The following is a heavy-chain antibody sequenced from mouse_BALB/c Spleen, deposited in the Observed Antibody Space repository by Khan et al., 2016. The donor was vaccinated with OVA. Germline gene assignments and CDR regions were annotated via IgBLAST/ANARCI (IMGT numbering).Heavy chain of an antibody. CDR2: IWGGGGT. V-gene: IGHV2-6-4*01. Sequence: QVQLQQSGPGLVAPSQSLSITCTVSGFSLSRYNIHWVRQPPGKGLEWLGMIWGGGGTDYNSTLKSRLSISKDNSKSQVFLKMNSIQTDDPSKYYCARAYYRYDGYYAMDYWGQGTSVTVSS. CDR1: GFSLSRYN. J-gene: IGHJ4*01. D-gene: IGHD2-14*01. CDR3: ARAYYRYDGYYAMDY.